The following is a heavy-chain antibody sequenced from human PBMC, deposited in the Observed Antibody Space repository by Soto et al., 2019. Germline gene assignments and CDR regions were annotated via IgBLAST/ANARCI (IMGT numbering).Heavy chain of an antibody. CDR3: ARDAAIGMNDY. CDR2: ISAYNGNT. V-gene: IGHV1-18*01. J-gene: IGHJ4*02. D-gene: IGHD1-20*01. CDR1: GYTFTSYG. Sequence: QVQLVQSGAEVKKPGASVKVSCKASGYTFTSYGISWVRQAPGQGLEWMGWISAYNGNTKYAQKPQXXVTMTTDTSTSTAYMELRSLRPDDTAVYYCARDAAIGMNDYWGQGTLVTVSS.